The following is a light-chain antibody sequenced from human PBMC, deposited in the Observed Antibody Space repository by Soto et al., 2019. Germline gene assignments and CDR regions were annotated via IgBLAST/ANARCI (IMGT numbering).Light chain of an antibody. CDR2: QDS. CDR1: KLGDKY. Sequence: SYELTQSPSVSVSPGQTASITCSGDKLGDKYACWYQQKPGQSPVLVIYQDSKRPSGIPERFSGSNSGNTATLTISGTQAMDEADYYCQAWDSSTEGYVFGTGTKVTVL. J-gene: IGLJ1*01. V-gene: IGLV3-1*01. CDR3: QAWDSSTEGYV.